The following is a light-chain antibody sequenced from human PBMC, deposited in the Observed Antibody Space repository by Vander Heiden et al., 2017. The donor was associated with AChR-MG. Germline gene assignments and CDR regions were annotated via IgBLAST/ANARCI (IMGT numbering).Light chain of an antibody. Sequence: QSALTQPASVSGSPGQSTTISCTGTSSDVGSYNLVSWYQQHPGKAPKLMIYEVTKRPSGVSNRFSGSKSGNTASLTISGLQAEDEADYYCWSYAGSNTYLVFGGGTKLTVL. V-gene: IGLV2-23*02. CDR1: SSDVGSYNL. CDR2: EVT. J-gene: IGLJ2*01. CDR3: WSYAGSNTYLV.